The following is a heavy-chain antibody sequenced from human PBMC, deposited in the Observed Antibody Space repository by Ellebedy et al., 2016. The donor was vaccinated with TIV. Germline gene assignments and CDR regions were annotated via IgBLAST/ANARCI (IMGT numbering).Heavy chain of an antibody. Sequence: GGSLRLXCAASGFTFSNYAMTWVRQAPGKGLEWVSGIGDTAHNTYYVDSVKGRFTISRDNSGNVLFLQMNSLRAEDTAVYYCASDNHWGQGTLVTVSS. CDR3: ASDNH. V-gene: IGHV3-23*01. J-gene: IGHJ5*02. CDR1: GFTFSNYA. CDR2: IGDTAHNT. D-gene: IGHD2-21*02.